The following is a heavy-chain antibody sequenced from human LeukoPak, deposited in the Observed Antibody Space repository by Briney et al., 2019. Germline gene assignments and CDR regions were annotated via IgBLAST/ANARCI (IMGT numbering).Heavy chain of an antibody. CDR2: IIPILGTA. CDR1: GGTFTSYA. Sequence: SSVRLSYKASGGTFTSYAIIWGGQAPGQGGEWMGGIIPILGTANYAQKFQGRVTITTHKSTSTAYMELRSLRSEATAVYYCARGRSISSYMDVWGKGTTDTVSS. J-gene: IGHJ6*03. D-gene: IGHD6-6*01. CDR3: ARGRSISSYMDV. V-gene: IGHV1-69*10.